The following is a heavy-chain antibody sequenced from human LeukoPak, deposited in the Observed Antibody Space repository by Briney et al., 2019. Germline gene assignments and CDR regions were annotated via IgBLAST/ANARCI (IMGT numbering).Heavy chain of an antibody. CDR3: ARASFPTTPFDY. Sequence: ASVKVSCKASGGTFSSYAISWVRQAPGQGLEWMGGIIPIFGTANYAQKFQGRVTITADESTSTAYMELSSLRSEDTAVYYCARASFPTTPFDYWGQGTLVTVSS. J-gene: IGHJ4*02. CDR2: IIPIFGTA. D-gene: IGHD4-11*01. CDR1: GGTFSSYA. V-gene: IGHV1-69*13.